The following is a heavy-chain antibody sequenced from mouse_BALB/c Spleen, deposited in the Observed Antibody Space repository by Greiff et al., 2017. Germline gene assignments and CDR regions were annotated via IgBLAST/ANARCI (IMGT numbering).Heavy chain of an antibody. CDR1: GFTFSSYW. CDR2: IRLKSDNYAT. J-gene: IGHJ2*01. D-gene: IGHD1-1*01. V-gene: IGHV6-3*01. CDR3: TAHYGSSYFDY. Sequence: EVKLMESGGGLVQPGGSMKLSCVASGFTFSSYWMSWVRQSPEKGLEWVAEIRLKSDNYATHYAESVKGKFTISRDDSKSRLYLQMNSLRAEDTGIYYCTAHYGSSYFDYWGQGTTLTVSS.